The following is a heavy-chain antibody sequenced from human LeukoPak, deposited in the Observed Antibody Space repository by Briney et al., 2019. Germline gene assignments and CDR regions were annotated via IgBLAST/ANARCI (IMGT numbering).Heavy chain of an antibody. Sequence: PGMSLRLSCAASGFTFQNFDMSWVRQAPGKGLEWVSSISRSGAYAHYADSVKGRFTISGDNSNSTLFLQMNSLRGDDTAVYYCVRGASHLAYWGQGTLVTASS. CDR3: VRGASHLAY. J-gene: IGHJ4*02. CDR2: ISRSGAYA. V-gene: IGHV3-23*01. D-gene: IGHD4/OR15-4a*01. CDR1: GFTFQNFD.